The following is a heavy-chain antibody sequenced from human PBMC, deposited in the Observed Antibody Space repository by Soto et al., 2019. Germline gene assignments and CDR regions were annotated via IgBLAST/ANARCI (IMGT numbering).Heavy chain of an antibody. D-gene: IGHD1-7*01. Sequence: GGSLILSCAASGLTFSSYIMNWVCQAARPGLQWVSYISSSSSTIDYAVCVKGRVTISRDNAKNSLYLQMNSLRDEDTAVYYCARDSARELPSYYYYYGMDVWGQGSTVTICS. CDR2: ISSSSSTI. CDR1: GLTFSSYI. V-gene: IGHV3-48*02. CDR3: ARDSARELPSYYYYYGMDV. J-gene: IGHJ6*02.